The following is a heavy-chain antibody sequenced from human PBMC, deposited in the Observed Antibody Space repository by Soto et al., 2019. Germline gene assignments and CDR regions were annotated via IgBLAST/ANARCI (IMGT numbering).Heavy chain of an antibody. Sequence: SVKVSCKTSGYTFTTYDINWVRQATGQGLEWMGWINPNADKTGFAQKFQGRVTMTRDTSINTVYMELNNLRSEDTAVYYCARQRRGTWYYFDHWGQGTLVTVSS. CDR1: GYTFTTYD. J-gene: IGHJ4*02. CDR2: INPNADKT. CDR3: ARQRRGTWYYFDH. D-gene: IGHD3-16*01. V-gene: IGHV1-8*01.